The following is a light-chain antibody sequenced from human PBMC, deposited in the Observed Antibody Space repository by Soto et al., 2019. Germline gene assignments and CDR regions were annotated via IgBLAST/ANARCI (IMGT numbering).Light chain of an antibody. CDR3: SSYTSSSTPV. V-gene: IGLV2-14*01. CDR1: SSDVGGYNY. J-gene: IGLJ1*01. CDR2: EVS. Sequence: TQPASVSGSPGQSITISCTGTSSDVGGYNYVSWYQQHPGKAPKLMIYEVSNRPSGVSNRFSGSKSGNTASLTISGLQAEDEADYYCSSYTSSSTPVFGTGTKVTVL.